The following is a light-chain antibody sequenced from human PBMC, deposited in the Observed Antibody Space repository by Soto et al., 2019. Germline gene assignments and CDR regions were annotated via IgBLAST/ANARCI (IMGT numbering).Light chain of an antibody. CDR3: QQRSNWPPLT. V-gene: IGKV3-11*01. Sequence: EIVLTQSPATLSLYPGERATLSCSASQRVSSYLAWYQQKPGQAPRLLIYDASNRATGIPARFSGSGSGTDFTLTISSLEPEDFAVYYCQQRSNWPPLTFGGGTQVEIK. CDR2: DAS. CDR1: QRVSSY. J-gene: IGKJ4*01.